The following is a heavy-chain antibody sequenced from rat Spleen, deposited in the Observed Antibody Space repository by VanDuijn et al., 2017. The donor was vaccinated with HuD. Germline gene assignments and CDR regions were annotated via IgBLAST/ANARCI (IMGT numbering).Heavy chain of an antibody. J-gene: IGHJ2*01. D-gene: IGHD1-1*01. V-gene: IGHV5-34*01. CDR3: ARERSYYRYFDY. CDR1: GITFSDYG. CDR2: ISGSSGTI. Sequence: EVQLVESGGGLVQPGRSLKLSCVASGITFSDYGMNWIRQAPGKGLEWVAYISGSSGTIYYAETVKGRFTISRDNAKNTVDMQLSSLRSEDTAMYFCARERSYYRYFDYWGQGVMVTVSS.